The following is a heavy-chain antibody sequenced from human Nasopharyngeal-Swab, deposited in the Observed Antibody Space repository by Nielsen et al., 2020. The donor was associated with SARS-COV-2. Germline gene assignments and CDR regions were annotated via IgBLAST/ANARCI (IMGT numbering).Heavy chain of an antibody. Sequence: GESLKISCAASGFTFSDYDMHWVRQAPGKGLEHVSGISRDGRSIFFADSVRDRFTISRDNSKNTLYLQMSSLRAEDTAVYYCARDWTAGTDYWGQGTLVTVSS. J-gene: IGHJ4*02. CDR2: ISRDGRSI. CDR3: ARDWTAGTDY. V-gene: IGHV3-64*02. D-gene: IGHD6-13*01. CDR1: GFTFSDYD.